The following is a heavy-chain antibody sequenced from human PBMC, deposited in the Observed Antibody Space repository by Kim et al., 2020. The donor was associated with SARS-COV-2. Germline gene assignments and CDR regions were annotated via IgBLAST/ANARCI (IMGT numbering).Heavy chain of an antibody. D-gene: IGHD4-17*01. J-gene: IGHJ6*02. V-gene: IGHV4-39*01. CDR3: AGGVLNDYGDYSDYYGLDV. CDR2: IYYSGTT. Sequence: SETLSLTCTVSGGSIDTNSYYWGWVRQPPGKGLEWIGIIYYSGTTYYNPSLKSRVTISIDTSKNQLSLKLTSVTAADTAVYYCAGGVLNDYGDYSDYYGLDVWGQGTTVTVSS. CDR1: GGSIDTNSYY.